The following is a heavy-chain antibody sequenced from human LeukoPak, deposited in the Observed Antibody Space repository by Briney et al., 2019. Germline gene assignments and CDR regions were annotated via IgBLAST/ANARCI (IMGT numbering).Heavy chain of an antibody. CDR2: ISSSSSTI. CDR1: GFTFSSYS. CDR3: ARDGDYDFWSGYYKPPDY. J-gene: IGHJ4*02. Sequence: GGSLRLSCAASGFTFSSYSMNWVRQAPGKGLEWVSYISSSSSTIYYADSVKGRFTISGDNAKNSLYLQMNSLRDEDTAVYYCARDGDYDFWSGYYKPPDYWGQGTLVTVSS. D-gene: IGHD3-3*01. V-gene: IGHV3-48*02.